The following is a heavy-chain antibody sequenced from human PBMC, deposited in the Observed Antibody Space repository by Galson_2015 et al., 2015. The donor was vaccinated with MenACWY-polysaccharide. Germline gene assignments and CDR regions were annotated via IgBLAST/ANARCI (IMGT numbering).Heavy chain of an antibody. CDR1: GFSVSNNY. Sequence: SLRLSCAASGFSVSNNYMSWVRQAPGKGLEWVSVIYSGGSTYYADSVKGRFTISRDNSKNTLYPQMNSLRAEDTAVYYCARGVAAAAYAMDVWGQGTTVTVSS. J-gene: IGHJ6*02. CDR3: ARGVAAAAYAMDV. CDR2: IYSGGST. D-gene: IGHD6-13*01. V-gene: IGHV3-53*01.